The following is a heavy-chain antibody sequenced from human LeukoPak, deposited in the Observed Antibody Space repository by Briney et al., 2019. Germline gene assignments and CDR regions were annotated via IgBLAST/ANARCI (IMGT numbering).Heavy chain of an antibody. Sequence: GGPLRLSCAASGFTFSNSAMAWVRQAPGKGLEWVSAISGSGGSTYYAHSVKGRFTISRDNSKNTLYLQMSSLRAEDTAVYYCLRSGGGRASNWGQGTLVTVSS. CDR1: GFTFSNSA. V-gene: IGHV3-23*01. J-gene: IGHJ4*02. D-gene: IGHD2-15*01. CDR3: LRSGGGRASN. CDR2: ISGSGGST.